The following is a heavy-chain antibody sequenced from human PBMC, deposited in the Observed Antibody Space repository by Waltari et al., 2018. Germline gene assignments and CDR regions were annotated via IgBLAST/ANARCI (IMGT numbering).Heavy chain of an antibody. CDR1: GYTFTTYN. CDR2: INPSDGNV. J-gene: IGHJ4*02. Sequence: QVQLVQSGAEVKRPGASVTVSRKPSGYTFTTYNIHWVRQAPGRGLEWVGIINPSDGNVNYAQKFRGRLTMTRDTSTSTVYMELYSLRSEDTAVYYCAGERAGTYYFEFWGQGTLVTVSS. V-gene: IGHV1-46*01. CDR3: AGERAGTYYFEF.